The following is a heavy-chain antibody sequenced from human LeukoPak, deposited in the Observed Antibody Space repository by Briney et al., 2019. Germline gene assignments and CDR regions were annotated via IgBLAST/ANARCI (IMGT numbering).Heavy chain of an antibody. CDR2: IYPGDSDT. Sequence: GESLKISYKGSGYSFTSYWIGWVRQMPGKGLEWMGIIYPGDSDTRYSPSFQGQVTISADKSISTAYLQWSSLKASDTAMYYCARVYYDILTGDAFDIWGQGTMVTVSS. J-gene: IGHJ3*02. CDR3: ARVYYDILTGDAFDI. V-gene: IGHV5-51*01. CDR1: GYSFTSYW. D-gene: IGHD3-9*01.